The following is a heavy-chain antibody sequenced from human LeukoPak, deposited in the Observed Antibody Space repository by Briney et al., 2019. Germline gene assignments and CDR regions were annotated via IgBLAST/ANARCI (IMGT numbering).Heavy chain of an antibody. CDR3: ARPKTSVGGTTTRAFDV. J-gene: IGHJ3*01. Sequence: PGGSLRLSCAASGFTFSSYWMSWVRQAPGKGLEWVANIKQDDSEEYYADSVKGRFTISRDNAKNSLYLQMNSLKASDTAMYYRARPKTSVGGTTTRAFDVWGQGTMVTVSS. CDR2: IKQDDSEE. D-gene: IGHD1-26*01. CDR1: GFTFSSYW. V-gene: IGHV3-7*03.